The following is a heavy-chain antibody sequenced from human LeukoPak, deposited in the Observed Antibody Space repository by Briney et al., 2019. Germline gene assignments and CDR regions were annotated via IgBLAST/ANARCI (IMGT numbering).Heavy chain of an antibody. CDR2: INHSGST. CDR3: ARRYSSSSEGWFDP. CDR1: GGSLSGYY. D-gene: IGHD6-6*01. V-gene: IGHV4-34*01. Sequence: PSETLSLTCAVYGGSLSGYYWSWIRQPPGKGLEWIGEINHSGSTNYNPSLKSRVTISVDTSKNQFSLKLSSVTAADTAVYYCARRYSSSSEGWFDPWGQGTLVTVSS. J-gene: IGHJ5*02.